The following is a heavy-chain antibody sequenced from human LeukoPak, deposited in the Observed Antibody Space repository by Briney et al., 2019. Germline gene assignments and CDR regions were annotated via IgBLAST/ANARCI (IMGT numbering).Heavy chain of an antibody. CDR3: AKVRGTYSSGYFFDY. D-gene: IGHD6-19*01. J-gene: IGHJ4*02. V-gene: IGHV3-9*01. CDR1: GLTFDNYG. CDR2: ISWNSGYI. Sequence: PAGGSLRLSCAASGLTFDNYGMHWVRQAPGKGLEWLSIISWNSGYIGYADSVKGRFTISRDNAKKSLDLQMNSLRAEDTAFYYCAKVRGTYSSGYFFDYWGQGTLVTVSS.